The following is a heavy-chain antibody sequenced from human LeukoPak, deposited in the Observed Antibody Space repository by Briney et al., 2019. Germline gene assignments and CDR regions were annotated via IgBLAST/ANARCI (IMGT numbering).Heavy chain of an antibody. J-gene: IGHJ6*02. CDR3: ARPLGVVRGLEYYYYGMDV. CDR1: GGTFSSYA. V-gene: IGHV1-69*13. CDR2: IIPIFGTA. Sequence: ASVKVSCKASGGTFSSYAISWVRQAPGQGLEWMGGIIPIFGTANYAQKFQGRVTITADESTSTAYMELSSLRSEDTAVYYCARPLGVVRGLEYYYYGMDVWGQGTTVTVSS. D-gene: IGHD3-3*01.